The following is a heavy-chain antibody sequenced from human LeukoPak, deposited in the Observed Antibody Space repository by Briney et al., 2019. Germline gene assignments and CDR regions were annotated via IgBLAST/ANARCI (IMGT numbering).Heavy chain of an antibody. CDR2: IKQDGSEK. CDR3: ARDLSSSDAFDI. D-gene: IGHD6-6*01. J-gene: IGHJ3*02. CDR1: GFTFNTYG. Sequence: GGSLRLSCAASGFTFNTYGMSWVRQAPGKGLEWVANIKQDGSEKYYVDSVKGRFTISRDNAKNSLYLQMNSLRAEDTAVYYCARDLSSSDAFDIWGQGTMVTVSS. V-gene: IGHV3-7*01.